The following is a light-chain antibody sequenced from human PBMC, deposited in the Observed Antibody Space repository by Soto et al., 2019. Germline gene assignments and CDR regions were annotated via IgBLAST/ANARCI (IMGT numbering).Light chain of an antibody. CDR1: QGITKD. Sequence: AIQMTQSPSSLSASVGERVTITCRASQGITKDLSWYQQKPGKAPKLLIYAASSFHTGVPSRFSGSGSGTHFPLTISSLQPEDFATYYCLQDYTHPNTFGQGTKLEIK. CDR2: AAS. V-gene: IGKV1-6*01. J-gene: IGKJ2*01. CDR3: LQDYTHPNT.